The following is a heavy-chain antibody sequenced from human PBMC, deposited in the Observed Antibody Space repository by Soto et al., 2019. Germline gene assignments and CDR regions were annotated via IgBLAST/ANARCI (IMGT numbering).Heavy chain of an antibody. CDR2: ISGTSSHI. CDR1: GFIFSNYK. D-gene: IGHD2-21*02. J-gene: IGHJ6*03. Sequence: EVQLVESGGGLVKPGGSLTLSCATSGFIFSNYKMNWVRQAPGKGLEWVSSISGTSSHIYYADSVKDRFTISRDNAENSLYLQMTSLKAEDTAVYYWAREPLTAGYYYYLDVWGKGTTVIVSS. CDR3: AREPLTAGYYYYLDV. V-gene: IGHV3-21*06.